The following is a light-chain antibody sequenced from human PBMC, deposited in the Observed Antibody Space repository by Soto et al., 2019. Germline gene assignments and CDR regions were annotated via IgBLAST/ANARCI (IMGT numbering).Light chain of an antibody. J-gene: IGKJ1*01. Sequence: DIRMTQSTSTLSGSVGDTVAVTCGASQSVSGGLAWYQQKPGEAPKLLIYDASALPRGVPSRFSGSGSGTKFTLTIASLQPDDLATYYCQQYETFSGTFGPGAKVDIK. CDR1: QSVSGG. CDR3: QQYETFSGT. V-gene: IGKV1-5*01. CDR2: DAS.